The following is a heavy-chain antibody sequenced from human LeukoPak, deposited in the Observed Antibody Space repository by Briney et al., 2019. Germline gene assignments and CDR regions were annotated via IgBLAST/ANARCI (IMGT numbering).Heavy chain of an antibody. J-gene: IGHJ5*02. CDR2: IYYSGST. CDR3: ARGEFIVVVPAAYNWFDP. CDR1: SGSISSYY. D-gene: IGHD2-2*01. Sequence: SETLSLTCTVSSGSISSYYWTWIRQPPGKGLEWIGYIYYSGSTNYNPSLKSRVTISVDTSKNQFSLKLSSVTAADTAVYYCARGEFIVVVPAAYNWFDPWGQGTLVTVSS. V-gene: IGHV4-59*12.